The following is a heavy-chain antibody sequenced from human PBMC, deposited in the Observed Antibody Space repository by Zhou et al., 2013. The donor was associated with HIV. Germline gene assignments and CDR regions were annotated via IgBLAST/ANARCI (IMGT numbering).Heavy chain of an antibody. V-gene: IGHV1-69*05. CDR3: ASERQKWARDYHFDY. CDR1: GGTLSSYA. J-gene: IGHJ4*02. CDR2: TIILYVTV. D-gene: IGHD4-17*01. Sequence: QVQLVQSGAELKKPGSSVRVSCKASGGTLSSYAISWVRQAPGQGLEWMGGTIILYVTVNYAQKLQGRLTITTDESTDTAYMELSTLRSEDTAVYYCASERQKWARDYHFDYWAREPWSPSPQ.